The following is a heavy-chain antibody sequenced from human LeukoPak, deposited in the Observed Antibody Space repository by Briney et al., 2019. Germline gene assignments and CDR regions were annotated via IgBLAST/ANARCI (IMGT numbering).Heavy chain of an antibody. V-gene: IGHV3-23*01. CDR3: AKGGVYSGYAFDP. J-gene: IGHJ5*02. CDR1: GFTFSSYA. Sequence: GGSLRLSCAASGFTFSSYAMSWVRQAPGKGLAWVSAISSSGDVTKYADSAKSRFTISRDNSKNTVYLQMNSRRAEDTAVYYCAKGGVYSGYAFDPWGQGTLVTVSS. D-gene: IGHD5-12*01. CDR2: ISSSGDVT.